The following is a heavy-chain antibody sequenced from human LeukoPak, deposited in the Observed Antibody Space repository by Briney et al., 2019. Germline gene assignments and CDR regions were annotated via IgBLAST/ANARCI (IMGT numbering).Heavy chain of an antibody. D-gene: IGHD3-3*01. CDR3: ARGRLFWSGYYTGRGDGGLF. J-gene: IGHJ4*02. CDR1: GYTFTGYY. V-gene: IGHV1-2*02. CDR2: INPNSGGT. Sequence: AASVKVSCKASGYTFTGYYMHWVRQAPGQGLEWMGWINPNSGGTNYAQKFQGRVTMTRDTSISTAYMELSRLRSDDTAVYYCARGRLFWSGYYTGRGDGGLFWGQGTLVTVSS.